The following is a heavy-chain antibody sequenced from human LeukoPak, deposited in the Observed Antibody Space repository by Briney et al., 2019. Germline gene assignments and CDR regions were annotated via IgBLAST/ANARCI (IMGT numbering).Heavy chain of an antibody. J-gene: IGHJ6*02. Sequence: ASVKVSCKASGYTFTGYYMHWVRQAPGQGLEWMGWINPNSGGTNYAQKFQGRVTMTRDTSISTAYMELSRLRSDDTAVYYCASGYGDYDPYYYYGMDVWGRGTTVTVSS. V-gene: IGHV1-2*02. CDR2: INPNSGGT. CDR1: GYTFTGYY. D-gene: IGHD4-17*01. CDR3: ASGYGDYDPYYYYGMDV.